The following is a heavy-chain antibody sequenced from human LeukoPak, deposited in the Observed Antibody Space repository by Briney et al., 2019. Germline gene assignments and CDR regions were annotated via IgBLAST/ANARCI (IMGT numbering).Heavy chain of an antibody. CDR2: ISAYNGNT. CDR1: GYTFTSYG. D-gene: IGHD6-19*01. CDR3: ARDKSAAGAIYLGSGSMPY. Sequence: PGESLKISCKASGYTFTSYGISWVRQAPGQGLEWMGWISAYNGNTNYAQKLQGRVTMTTDTSTSTAYMELRSLRSDDTAVYYCARDKSAAGAIYLGSGSMPYWGQGTLVTVSS. J-gene: IGHJ4*02. V-gene: IGHV1-18*01.